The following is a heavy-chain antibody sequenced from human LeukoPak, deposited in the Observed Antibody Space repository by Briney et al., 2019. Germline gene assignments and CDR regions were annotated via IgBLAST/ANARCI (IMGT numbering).Heavy chain of an antibody. CDR2: IFYTGTT. Sequence: SETLSLTCTVSGDPISSPSYFWGWIRRPPGKGLQWIGSIFYTGTTSYNPSLKSRVTISVDTSKNRLFLNVTSVTAADTAVYFCARVKGSTWWTWFDPWGQGTQVIVSS. CDR1: GDPISSPSYF. CDR3: ARVKGSTWWTWFDP. V-gene: IGHV4-39*07. D-gene: IGHD6-13*01. J-gene: IGHJ5*02.